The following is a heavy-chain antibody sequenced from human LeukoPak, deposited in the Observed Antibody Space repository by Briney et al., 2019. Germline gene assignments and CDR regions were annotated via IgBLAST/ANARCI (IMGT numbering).Heavy chain of an antibody. D-gene: IGHD2-15*01. J-gene: IGHJ6*03. CDR1: GFIFSDYY. CDR3: AKNGDRGAYCSGGSCYPYYYYYMDV. V-gene: IGHV3-23*01. Sequence: GGSLRLSCAASGFIFSDYYMSWVRQAPGEGLEWVSAISGTGGTTYYADSVKGRFTISRDNSKNTLYLQMNSLRAEDTAVYYCAKNGDRGAYCSGGSCYPYYYYYMDVWGKGTTVTISS. CDR2: ISGTGGTT.